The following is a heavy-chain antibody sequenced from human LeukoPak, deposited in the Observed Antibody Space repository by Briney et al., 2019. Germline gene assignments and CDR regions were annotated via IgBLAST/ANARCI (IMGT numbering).Heavy chain of an antibody. D-gene: IGHD3-3*01. CDR1: GGSISSGSYY. V-gene: IGHV4-61*02. J-gene: IGHJ4*02. CDR3: ASSYDFWSGLMGH. Sequence: SETLSLTCTVSGGSISSGSYYWSWIRQPAGKGLEWIGRIYTSGSTNYNPSLKSRVTISVDTSKNQFSLKLRSVTAADTAVYYCASSYDFWSGLMGHWGQGTLVTVSS. CDR2: IYTSGST.